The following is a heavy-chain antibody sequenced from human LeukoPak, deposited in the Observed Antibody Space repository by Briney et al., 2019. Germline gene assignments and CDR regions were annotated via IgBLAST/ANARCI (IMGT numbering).Heavy chain of an antibody. V-gene: IGHV1-24*01. Sequence: ASVKVSCKVSGYTLTELSMHWVRQAPGKGLEWMGGFDPEDGETICAQKFQGRVTMTEDTSTDTAYMELSSLRSEDTAVYYCATGPGLLRITMVRGVMDVWGQGTTVTVSS. J-gene: IGHJ6*02. CDR1: GYTLTELS. CDR3: ATGPGLLRITMVRGVMDV. D-gene: IGHD3-10*01. CDR2: FDPEDGET.